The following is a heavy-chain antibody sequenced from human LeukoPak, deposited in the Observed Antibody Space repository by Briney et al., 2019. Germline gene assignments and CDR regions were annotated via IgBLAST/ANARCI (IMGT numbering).Heavy chain of an antibody. J-gene: IGHJ6*03. Sequence: ASVKVSCKASGYTFTSYDINWVRQATGQGLEWMGWMNPNTGNTGYAQKFQGRVTMTRNTSISTAYMELSSLRYEDTAVYYCGRTYYDFWSGLYYYYYMDVWGKGTTVTVSS. CDR2: MNPNTGNT. CDR1: GYTFTSYD. V-gene: IGHV1-8*01. CDR3: GRTYYDFWSGLYYYYYMDV. D-gene: IGHD3-3*01.